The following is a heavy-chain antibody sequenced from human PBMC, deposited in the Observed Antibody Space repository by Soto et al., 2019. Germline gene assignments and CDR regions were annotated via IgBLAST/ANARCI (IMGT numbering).Heavy chain of an antibody. CDR1: GGTFSSYA. J-gene: IGHJ6*02. CDR2: IIPIFGTA. D-gene: IGHD6-6*01. CDR3: ARGQKPESIAARLDYYYYGMDV. Sequence: SVKVSCKASGGTFSSYAISWVRQAPGQGLEWMGGIIPIFGTANYAQKFQGRVTITADESTSTAYMELSSLRSEDTAVYYCARGQKPESIAARLDYYYYGMDVWGQRTTVTVSS. V-gene: IGHV1-69*13.